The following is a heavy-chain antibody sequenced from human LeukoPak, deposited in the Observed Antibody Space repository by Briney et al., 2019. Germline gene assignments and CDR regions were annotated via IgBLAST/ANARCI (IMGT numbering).Heavy chain of an antibody. D-gene: IGHD3-16*02. CDR3: TRTAMITFGGVIVIGPGIDY. CDR2: IIPIFGTA. J-gene: IGHJ4*02. CDR1: GGTFSSYA. V-gene: IGHV1-69*05. Sequence: GASVKVSCKASGGTFSSYAISWVRQAPGQGLEWMGGIIPIFGTANYAQKFQGRVTMTTDTSTSTAYMELRSLRSDDTAVYYCTRTAMITFGGVIVIGPGIDYWGQGTLVTVSS.